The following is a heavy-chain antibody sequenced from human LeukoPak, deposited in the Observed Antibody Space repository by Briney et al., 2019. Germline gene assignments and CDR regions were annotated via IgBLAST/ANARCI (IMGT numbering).Heavy chain of an antibody. CDR2: ISAYNGNT. V-gene: IGHV1-18*01. D-gene: IGHD3-9*01. J-gene: IGHJ4*02. Sequence: ASGKVSCKASGYRFTSYGISWVRQAPGQGLEWLGCISAYNGNTNYAQKLQGRVTMTTDTSTSTAYMELRSLRSDDTAVYYCARGGDGDILTGLVFDYWGQGTLVTVSS. CDR1: GYRFTSYG. CDR3: ARGGDGDILTGLVFDY.